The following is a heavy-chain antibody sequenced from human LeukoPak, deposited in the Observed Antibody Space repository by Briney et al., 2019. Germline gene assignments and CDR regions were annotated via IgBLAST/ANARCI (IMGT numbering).Heavy chain of an antibody. D-gene: IGHD3-10*01. V-gene: IGHV3-23*01. Sequence: GGSLRLSCAASGFTFSSYAMSWVRQAPGKGLEWVSIISGNGGATYYADSVKGRFTISRDNSKNTLYLQMNSLRAEDTAVYYCAKGGAYYGSGTYEAALDHWGQGTLVTVSS. CDR3: AKGGAYYGSGTYEAALDH. CDR2: ISGNGGAT. J-gene: IGHJ4*02. CDR1: GFTFSSYA.